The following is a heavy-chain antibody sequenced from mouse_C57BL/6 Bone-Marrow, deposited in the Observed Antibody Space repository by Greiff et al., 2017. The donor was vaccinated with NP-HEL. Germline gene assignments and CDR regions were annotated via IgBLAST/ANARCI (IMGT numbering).Heavy chain of an antibody. CDR3: AGYGSSYDAMDY. Sequence: QVQLKESGAELVRPGASVKLSCKASGYTFTDYYINWVKQRPGQGLEWIARIYPGSGNTYYNEKFKGKATLTAEKSSSTAYMQLSSLTSEDSAVYFCAGYGSSYDAMDYWGQGTSVTVSS. V-gene: IGHV1-76*01. J-gene: IGHJ4*01. CDR2: IYPGSGNT. CDR1: GYTFTDYY. D-gene: IGHD1-1*01.